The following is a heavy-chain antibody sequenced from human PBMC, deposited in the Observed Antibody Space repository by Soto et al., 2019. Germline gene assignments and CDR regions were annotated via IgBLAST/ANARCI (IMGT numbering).Heavy chain of an antibody. J-gene: IGHJ3*02. V-gene: IGHV1-69*01. CDR3: ARSRNVAEFNDYGGNYHGFDI. D-gene: IGHD4-17*01. CDR2: IIPMFGKP. Sequence: QVQLEQSGAEVKKAGSSVKVSCKAFGGSVNSHAISWVLHAPGQGLSWMGRIIPMFGKPTYAQKFPAGVTITAEESTSTVYLDLSSLRSEDTAVYYCARSRNVAEFNDYGGNYHGFDIWGQGTMVTVSS. CDR1: GGSVNSHA.